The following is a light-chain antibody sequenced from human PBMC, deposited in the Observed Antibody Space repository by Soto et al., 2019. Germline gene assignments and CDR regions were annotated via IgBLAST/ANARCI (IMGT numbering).Light chain of an antibody. CDR2: GAS. V-gene: IGKV3-15*01. CDR3: QQYNNWPPDRT. CDR1: QSVSSN. Sequence: EIVMTQSPATLSVSPGERETLSCRASQSVSSNLAWYQQKPGQAPRLLIYGASTRATGIPARFSGSGSGTVFTLTISSLQSEDFAIYFCQQYNNWPPDRTFGQGTKVEIK. J-gene: IGKJ1*01.